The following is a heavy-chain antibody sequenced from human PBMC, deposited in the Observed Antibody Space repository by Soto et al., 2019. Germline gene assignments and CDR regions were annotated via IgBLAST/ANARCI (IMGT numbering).Heavy chain of an antibody. V-gene: IGHV4-30-2*01. CDR2: IYQSGST. Sequence: QLQLQESGSGLVKPSQTLSLTCAVSGVSISSDGYSWSWIRQPPGKGLEWIGFIYQSGSTYYNLSLKSRGTMSVDRSKNQFSLKLNSVTAADTAVYYCARAYYDFWTSYHYGMDVWGQGTTVTVSS. CDR3: ARAYYDFWTSYHYGMDV. J-gene: IGHJ6*02. D-gene: IGHD3-3*01. CDR1: GVSISSDGYS.